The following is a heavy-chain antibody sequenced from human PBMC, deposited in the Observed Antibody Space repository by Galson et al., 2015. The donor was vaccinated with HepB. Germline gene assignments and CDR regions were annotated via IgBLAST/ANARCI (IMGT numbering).Heavy chain of an antibody. J-gene: IGHJ4*02. CDR2: INPNTGNP. CDR1: GYSLSAYA. CDR3: ARDAVQVAGSVGFDF. D-gene: IGHD6-19*01. Sequence: SVKVSCKASGYSLSAYAINWVRQAPGEGLEWLGWINPNTGNPTYGQGFTGRFAFSSDNSVSTTYLQLNSLQYEDTAVYYCARDAVQVAGSVGFDFWGQGTLVTVSS. V-gene: IGHV7-4-1*02.